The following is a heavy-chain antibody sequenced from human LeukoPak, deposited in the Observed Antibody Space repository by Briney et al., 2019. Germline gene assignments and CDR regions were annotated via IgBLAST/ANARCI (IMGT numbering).Heavy chain of an antibody. CDR1: EFTSFTVL. CDR3: TRGPQPGSYYPWYFAF. CDR2: GKQDGSEE. Sequence: LRLSPAASEFTSFTVLMSGVRQAPPKGLDWVANGKQDGSEEYYIDSPKGRFTISKDNAKNSLYPQMNSLRPEHTAVYYSTRGPQPGSYYPWYFAFWGKGT. V-gene: IGHV3-7*01. J-gene: IGHJ4*02. D-gene: IGHD3-10*01.